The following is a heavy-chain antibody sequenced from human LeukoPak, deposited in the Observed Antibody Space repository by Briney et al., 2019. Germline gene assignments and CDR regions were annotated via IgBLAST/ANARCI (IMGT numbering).Heavy chain of an antibody. V-gene: IGHV1-69*13. CDR3: ARGGRQWLVSDFDY. CDR1: GGTFSSYA. CDR2: IIPIFGTA. J-gene: IGHJ4*02. D-gene: IGHD6-19*01. Sequence: ASVKVSCKASGGTFSSYAISWVRQAPGQGLEWMGGIIPIFGTANYAQKFQGRVTITADESTSTAYMELSSLRSEDTALYYCARGGRQWLVSDFDYWGQGTLVTVSS.